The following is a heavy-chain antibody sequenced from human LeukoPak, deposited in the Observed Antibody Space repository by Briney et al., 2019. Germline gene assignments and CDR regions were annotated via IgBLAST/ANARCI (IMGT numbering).Heavy chain of an antibody. Sequence: VASVKVSCKASGYTFTGYYMDWGRQAPGQGLEWIRWINPNSGGTNYAQKFQGRVTMTRDTSISTAYMELSRLRSDDTAVYYCARVSPDDSSGYYIPDAFDIWGQGTMVTVSS. CDR1: GYTFTGYY. V-gene: IGHV1-2*02. J-gene: IGHJ3*02. CDR3: ARVSPDDSSGYYIPDAFDI. CDR2: INPNSGGT. D-gene: IGHD3-22*01.